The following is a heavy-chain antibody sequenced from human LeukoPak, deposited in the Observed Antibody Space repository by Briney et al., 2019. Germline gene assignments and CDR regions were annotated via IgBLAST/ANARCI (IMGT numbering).Heavy chain of an antibody. CDR3: ARDPPATYYYDSSGLDY. V-gene: IGHV4-38-2*02. Sequence: PSETLSLTCTVSGYSISSGYYWGWIRQPPGKGLEWIGSIYHSGSTYYNPSLKSRVTISVDTSKNQFSLKLSSVTAADTAVYYCARDPPATYYYDSSGLDYWGQGTLVTVSS. J-gene: IGHJ4*02. CDR2: IYHSGST. D-gene: IGHD3-22*01. CDR1: GYSISSGYY.